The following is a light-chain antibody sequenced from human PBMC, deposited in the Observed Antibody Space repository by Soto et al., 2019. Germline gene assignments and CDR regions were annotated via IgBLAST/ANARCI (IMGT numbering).Light chain of an antibody. V-gene: IGKV1-5*01. CDR1: QSLSSW. CDR3: QQYNSYPVT. J-gene: IGKJ2*01. CDR2: DAS. Sequence: DIPMTQSPSTLSASVGDRVTLTCRASQSLSSWLAWYQQKPGKAPQLLIYDASSLESGVPSRFSGSGSGTEFTLTISSLQPDDFATYYCQQYNSYPVTFGQGTKLEIK.